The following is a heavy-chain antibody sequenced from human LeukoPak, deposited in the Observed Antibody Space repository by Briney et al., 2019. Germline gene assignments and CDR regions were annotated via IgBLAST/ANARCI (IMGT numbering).Heavy chain of an antibody. CDR2: IRYDGSNK. CDR3: AKDHLYYFDY. V-gene: IGHV3-30*02. J-gene: IGHJ4*02. Sequence: PRGSLRLSCAASGFTFSSYGMHWVRQAPGKGLEWVAFIRYDGSNKYYADSVKGRFTISRDNSKNTLYLQMNSLRAEDTAVYYCAKDHLYYFDYWGQGTLVTVSS. CDR1: GFTFSSYG.